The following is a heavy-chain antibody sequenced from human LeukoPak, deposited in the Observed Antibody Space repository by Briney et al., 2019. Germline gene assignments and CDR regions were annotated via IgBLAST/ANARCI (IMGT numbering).Heavy chain of an antibody. CDR2: ISGSGGST. V-gene: IGHV3-23*01. CDR1: GFTFSSYA. Sequence: PGGSLRLSCAASGFTFSSYAMSWVRQAPGKGLEWVSAISGSGGSTYYADSVKGRFTISRDNSKNTLYLQMNNLRAEDTGVYYCANLYALRFLEWIRCWGQGTLVTVSS. J-gene: IGHJ4*02. D-gene: IGHD3-3*01. CDR3: ANLYALRFLEWIRC.